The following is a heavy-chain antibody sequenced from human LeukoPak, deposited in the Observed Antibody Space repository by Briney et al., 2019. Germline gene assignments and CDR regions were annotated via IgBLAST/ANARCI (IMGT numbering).Heavy chain of an antibody. CDR1: GFTFDDYG. V-gene: IGHV3-20*04. D-gene: IGHD4-17*01. CDR2: INWNGGST. Sequence: GSLRLSCAASGFTFDDYGMSWVRQAPGKGLEWVSSINWNGGSTGYADSLKGRFTISRDNAKTSLYLQMNSLRAEDTALYYCARGFRAVTTDTPTYYFYYYMDVWGKGTTVTVSS. J-gene: IGHJ6*03. CDR3: ARGFRAVTTDTPTYYFYYYMDV.